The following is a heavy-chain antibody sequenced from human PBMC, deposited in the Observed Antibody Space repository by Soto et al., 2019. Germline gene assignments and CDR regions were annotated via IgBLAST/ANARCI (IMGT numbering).Heavy chain of an antibody. CDR3: ARTAGTGTYFDY. J-gene: IGHJ4*02. D-gene: IGHD6-13*01. CDR1: GFTFSSYG. CDR2: IWYDGSNK. V-gene: IGHV3-33*01. Sequence: GGSLRLSCAASGFTFSSYGMHWVRQAPGKGLEWVAVIWYDGSNKYYADSVKGRFTISRDNSKNTLYLQMNSLRAEDTAVYYCARTAGTGTYFDYWGQGTLVTVSS.